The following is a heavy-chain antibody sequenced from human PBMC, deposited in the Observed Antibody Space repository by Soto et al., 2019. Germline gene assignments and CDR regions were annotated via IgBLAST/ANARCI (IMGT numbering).Heavy chain of an antibody. Sequence: EVQLVESGGGLVQPGGSLRLSCAASGFRFRDYWMYWVRQPPGKGLEWVANIKQDGSEKYYVDSVKGRFTISRDNARNSLCLQMDSLRAEDTAVYFCARVTTMGGYWGQGTLVTVSS. CDR2: IKQDGSEK. V-gene: IGHV3-7*01. CDR3: ARVTTMGGY. D-gene: IGHD4-17*01. CDR1: GFRFRDYW. J-gene: IGHJ4*02.